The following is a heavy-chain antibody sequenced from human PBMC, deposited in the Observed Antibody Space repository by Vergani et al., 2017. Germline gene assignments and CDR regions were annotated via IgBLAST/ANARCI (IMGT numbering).Heavy chain of an antibody. CDR1: GYSFTSYW. CDR3: ARLRKNSGSPDAFDI. J-gene: IGHJ3*02. Sequence: EVQLLESGGGLVQPGESLKISCKGSGYSFTSYWIGWVRQMPGKGLEWMGIIYPGDSDTRYSPSFQGQVTISADKSISTAYLQWSSLKASDTAMYYCARLRKNSGSPDAFDIWGQGTMVTVSS. CDR2: IYPGDSDT. V-gene: IGHV5-51*01. D-gene: IGHD1-26*01.